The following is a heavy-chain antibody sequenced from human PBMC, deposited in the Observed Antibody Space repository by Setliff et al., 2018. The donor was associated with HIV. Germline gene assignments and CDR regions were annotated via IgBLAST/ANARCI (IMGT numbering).Heavy chain of an antibody. V-gene: IGHV4-31*01. Sequence: PSETLSLTCTVSGGSISSGGYYWSWIRQHPGKGLEWIGYIYYSGSTYYNPSLKSLVTISVDTSKNQFSLKLGSVTAADTAVYYCARNCGGDCSGDAFDIWGQGTMVTVSS. CDR2: IYYSGST. D-gene: IGHD2-21*02. CDR1: GGSISSGGYY. J-gene: IGHJ3*02. CDR3: ARNCGGDCSGDAFDI.